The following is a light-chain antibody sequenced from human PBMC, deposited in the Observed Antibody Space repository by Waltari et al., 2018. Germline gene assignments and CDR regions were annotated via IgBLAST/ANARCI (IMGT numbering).Light chain of an antibody. CDR1: QSITKSY. CDR2: GAS. V-gene: IGKV3-20*01. Sequence: ELTQSPGTLSLSPGERATLSCRASQSITKSYFAWYQQKPGQAPSLLIYGASSRAAAIPDRFSGAGSGTDFTLTISRLEPEDSAVYYCQQYGSSILYTFGQGTKLEIK. J-gene: IGKJ2*01. CDR3: QQYGSSILYT.